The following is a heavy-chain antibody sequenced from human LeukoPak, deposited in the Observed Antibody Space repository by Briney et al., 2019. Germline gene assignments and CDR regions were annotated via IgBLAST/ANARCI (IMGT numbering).Heavy chain of an antibody. CDR1: GYSISSGYY. J-gene: IGHJ4*02. CDR3: ARGGVGATTLDY. V-gene: IGHV4-38-2*02. Sequence: SETLSLTCTVSGYSISSGYYWGWIRQPPGKGLEWIGSIYHSGSTYYNPSLKSRVTISVDTSKNQFSLKLSSVTAADTAVYYCARGGVGATTLDYWGQGTLVTVSS. CDR2: IYHSGST. D-gene: IGHD1-26*01.